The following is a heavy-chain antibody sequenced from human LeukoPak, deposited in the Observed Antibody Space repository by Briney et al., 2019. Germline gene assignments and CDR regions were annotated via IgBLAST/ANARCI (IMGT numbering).Heavy chain of an antibody. D-gene: IGHD4/OR15-4a*01. V-gene: IGHV3-23*01. CDR1: GSIFNKHA. CDR3: AKERDYGPADY. CDR2: LSGSGSST. Sequence: GGSLRLSCAASGSIFNKHAMSWVRQAPGKGLEWVSGLSGSGSSTDYADSVKGRFTVSRDNSKNTLFLQMNSLRAEDTAIYYCAKERDYGPADYWGQGTLVTVSS. J-gene: IGHJ4*02.